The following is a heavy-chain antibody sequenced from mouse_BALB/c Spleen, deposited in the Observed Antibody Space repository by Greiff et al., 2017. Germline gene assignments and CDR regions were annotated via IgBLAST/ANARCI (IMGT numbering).Heavy chain of an antibody. CDR2: ISSGGSYT. CDR1: GFTFSSYT. V-gene: IGHV5-6-4*01. Sequence: EVHLVESGGGLVKPGGSLKLSCAASGFTFSSYTMSWVRQTPEKRLEWVATISSGGSYTYYPDSVKGRFTISRDNAKNTLYLQMSSLKSEDTAMYYCTRDGNSFDYWGQGTTLTVSS. CDR3: TRDGNSFDY. J-gene: IGHJ2*01. D-gene: IGHD1-1*02.